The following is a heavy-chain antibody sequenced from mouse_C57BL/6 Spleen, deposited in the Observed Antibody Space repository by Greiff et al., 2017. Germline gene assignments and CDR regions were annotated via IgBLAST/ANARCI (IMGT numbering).Heavy chain of an antibody. CDR1: GFSLSTFGMG. CDR2: IWWDDDK. CDR3: ARALCDDWYFDV. Sequence: QVTLKESGPGILQPSQTLSLTCSFSGFSLSTFGMGVGWIRQPSGKGLEWLAHIWWDDDKYYNPALKSQLTISKDTSRNQVLLKSANVDTADTGTYDSARALCDDWYFDVWGTGTTVTVSS. D-gene: IGHD6-1*01. J-gene: IGHJ1*03. V-gene: IGHV8-8*01.